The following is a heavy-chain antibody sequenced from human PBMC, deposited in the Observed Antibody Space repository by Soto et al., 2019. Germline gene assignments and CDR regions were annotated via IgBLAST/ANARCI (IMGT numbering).Heavy chain of an antibody. Sequence: QVQLVQSGAEVKKPGASVKVSCKASGYTFTSYGISWVRQAPGQGLEWMGWISAYNGNTNYAQKLQGRVTMTTDTTTSTAHLEPRRLRSDDPAVYYSASEDPPRFNWGQGTLVTVSS. CDR1: GYTFTSYG. CDR2: ISAYNGNT. J-gene: IGHJ4*02. CDR3: ASEDPPRFN. V-gene: IGHV1-18*01.